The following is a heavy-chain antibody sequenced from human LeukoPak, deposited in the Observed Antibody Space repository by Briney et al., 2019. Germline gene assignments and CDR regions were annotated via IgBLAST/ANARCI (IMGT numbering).Heavy chain of an antibody. D-gene: IGHD5-18*01. CDR1: GGTFSSYA. J-gene: IGHJ4*02. Sequence: SVKVSCKASGGTFSSYAISWVRQAPGQGLEWMGRIIPNYGNANYAQKFQGRVTITTDESTSTAYMELSSLRSEDTAVYYCARVGGYSYGSHFDYWGQGTLVTVSS. CDR2: IIPNYGNA. CDR3: ARVGGYSYGSHFDY. V-gene: IGHV1-69*05.